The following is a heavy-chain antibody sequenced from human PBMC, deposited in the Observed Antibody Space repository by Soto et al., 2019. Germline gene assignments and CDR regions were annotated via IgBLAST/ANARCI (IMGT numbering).Heavy chain of an antibody. CDR2: INGRGNYI. Sequence: EVLLVESGGGLVKPGWSLRLSCAASGFTFSTYNMNWVRKAPGKGLEWVSSINGRGNYIYYTDAVKGRFTISRDNAKTSLYLQMNSLRAEDTAVYYCAREDGIVGATSAFDYWGQGTLVTVSS. CDR3: AREDGIVGATSAFDY. D-gene: IGHD1-26*01. V-gene: IGHV3-21*01. CDR1: GFTFSTYN. J-gene: IGHJ4*02.